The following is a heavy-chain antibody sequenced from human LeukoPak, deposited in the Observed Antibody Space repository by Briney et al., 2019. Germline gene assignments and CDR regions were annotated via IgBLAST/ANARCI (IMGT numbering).Heavy chain of an antibody. CDR2: MNPNSGNT. CDR1: GYTFTSYD. J-gene: IGHJ6*03. V-gene: IGHV1-8*03. Sequence: ASVKVSCKASGYTFTSYDINWVRQATGQGLEWMGWMNPNSGNTGYAQKFQGRVTITRNTSISTAYMELSSLRSEDTAVYYCARASSSGWYLWLNYYYYYMDVWGKGTTVTISS. D-gene: IGHD6-19*01. CDR3: ARASSSGWYLWLNYYYYYMDV.